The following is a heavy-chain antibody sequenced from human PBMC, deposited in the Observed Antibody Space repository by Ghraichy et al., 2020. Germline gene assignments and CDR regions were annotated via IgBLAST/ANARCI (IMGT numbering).Heavy chain of an antibody. D-gene: IGHD1-1*01. CDR2: ISGSSNSI. V-gene: IGHV3-21*01. J-gene: IGHJ4*01. Sequence: GGSLRLSCIASGFTFRSFSMNWVRQAPGKGLEWVSSISGSSNSIYYGESIKGRFTISRDNAKNSLYLQMNSLRAEDTAVYFCVSSRQLLTPFDYWGLGTLLTVSS. CDR3: VSSRQLLTPFDY. CDR1: GFTFRSFS.